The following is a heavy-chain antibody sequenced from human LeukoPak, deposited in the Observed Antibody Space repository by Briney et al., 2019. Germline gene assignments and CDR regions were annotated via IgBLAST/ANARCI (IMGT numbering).Heavy chain of an antibody. V-gene: IGHV3-23*01. CDR1: GITLSNYG. Sequence: GGSLRLSCAVSGITLSNYGMSWVRQAPGKRLKWAAGISSSGGSTNYADSVKGRFTISRDNPKNTLYLQMNSLRAEDTAVYFCAKRGVVIRVILVGFHREAYYFDSWGQGALVTVSS. CDR3: AKRGVVIRVILVGFHREAYYFDS. D-gene: IGHD3-22*01. J-gene: IGHJ4*02. CDR2: ISSSGGST.